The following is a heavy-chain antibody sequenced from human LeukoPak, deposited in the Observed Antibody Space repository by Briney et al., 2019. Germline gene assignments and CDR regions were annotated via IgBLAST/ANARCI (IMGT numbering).Heavy chain of an antibody. D-gene: IGHD4-17*01. CDR2: INSDGSST. CDR3: AREAYDYGDYFPDY. V-gene: IGHV3-74*01. Sequence: PGGSLRLSCAASGFTFSSYWMHWVRQAPGKGLVWVSRINSDGSSTSYADSVKGRFTISRDNAKNTLYLQMNSLRAEDTAVYYCAREAYDYGDYFPDYWGQGTWSPSPQ. J-gene: IGHJ4*02. CDR1: GFTFSSYW.